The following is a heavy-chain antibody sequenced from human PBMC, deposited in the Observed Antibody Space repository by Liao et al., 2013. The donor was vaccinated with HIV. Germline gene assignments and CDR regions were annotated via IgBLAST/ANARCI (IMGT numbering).Heavy chain of an antibody. CDR2: IYYSGST. CDR3: ARVATVTTWDYSYYYMDV. V-gene: IGHV4-59*01. Sequence: QVQLQESGPGLVKPSETLSLTCTVSGGSISSSYWSWIRQPPGKGLEWIGYIYYSGSTNYNPSLKSRVTISVDTSKTQFSLNLNSVTAADTAVYYCARVATVTTWDYSYYYMDVWGKGTTVTVSS. J-gene: IGHJ6*03. D-gene: IGHD4-17*01. CDR1: GGSISSSY.